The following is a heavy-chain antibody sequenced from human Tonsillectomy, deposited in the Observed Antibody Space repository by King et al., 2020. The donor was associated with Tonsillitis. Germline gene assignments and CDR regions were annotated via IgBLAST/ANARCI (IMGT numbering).Heavy chain of an antibody. J-gene: IGHJ4*02. CDR1: GYTFTSYD. Sequence: VQLVESGAEVKKPGASVKVSCKASGYTFTSYDIHWVRQAAGQGLEWMGWMNPNSDNTGYAQKFQGRVTMTRNTSTSTAYMELSSLRSEDTAVYYCARSRGSGSYYLNYWGQGTLVTVSS. CDR3: ARSRGSGSYYLNY. D-gene: IGHD3-10*01. V-gene: IGHV1-8*01. CDR2: MNPNSDNT.